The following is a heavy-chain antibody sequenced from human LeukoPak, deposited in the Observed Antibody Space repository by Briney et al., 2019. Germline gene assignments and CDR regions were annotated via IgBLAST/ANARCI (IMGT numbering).Heavy chain of an antibody. Sequence: PGGSLRLSCAASGFTFSSYSMNWVRQAPGKGLEWVSSINSSSSHIFYADSVMGRSTISRDNAKKSLYLQMNSLRAEDTAVYYCASSRASRPDWFDPWGQGTLVTVSS. J-gene: IGHJ5*02. CDR1: GFTFSSYS. CDR3: ASSRASRPDWFDP. CDR2: INSSSSHI. V-gene: IGHV3-21*01. D-gene: IGHD6-6*01.